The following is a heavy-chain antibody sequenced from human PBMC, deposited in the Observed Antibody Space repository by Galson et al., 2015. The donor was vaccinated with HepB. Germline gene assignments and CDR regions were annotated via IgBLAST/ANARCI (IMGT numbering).Heavy chain of an antibody. CDR3: AKDQDYSKGEEGYNYYGMDV. J-gene: IGHJ6*02. V-gene: IGHV3-23*01. D-gene: IGHD4-11*01. Sequence: SLRLSCAASGFTFRNYAMSWVRQAPGKGLEWVSIISVSGGRIDYADSVRGRFTISRDNSKNTLYVQMTSLRAGDTAVYYCAKDQDYSKGEEGYNYYGMDVWGQGTTVTVSS. CDR2: ISVSGGRI. CDR1: GFTFRNYA.